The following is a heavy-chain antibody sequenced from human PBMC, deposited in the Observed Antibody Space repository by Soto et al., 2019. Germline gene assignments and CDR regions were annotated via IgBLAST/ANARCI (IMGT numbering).Heavy chain of an antibody. CDR1: GYTFTSYA. V-gene: IGHV1-3*01. CDR3: ARVSRLTLFAGGYFDY. Sequence: QVQLVQSGAEVKKPGASVKVSCKASGYTFTSYAMHWVRQAPGQRLEWMGWINAGNGNTKYSQKFQGRVTITRDTSASTAYMELSSLRSEDTAVYYCARVSRLTLFAGGYFDYWGQGTLVTVSS. D-gene: IGHD5-12*01. CDR2: INAGNGNT. J-gene: IGHJ4*02.